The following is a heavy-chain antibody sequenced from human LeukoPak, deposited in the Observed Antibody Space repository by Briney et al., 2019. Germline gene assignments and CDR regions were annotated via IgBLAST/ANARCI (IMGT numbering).Heavy chain of an antibody. D-gene: IGHD6-19*01. CDR3: ARDLTIAVADAFDI. Sequence: PSETLSLTCTVSGGSFSSGDYSWNWIRQPAGQGLEWIGRLFSSGTTNYNPSLKSRVTISGDTSNNQFSLKLTSVTAADTAVYYYARDLTIAVADAFDIWGQGTMVTVSS. V-gene: IGHV4-61*02. CDR1: GGSFSSGDYS. J-gene: IGHJ3*02. CDR2: LFSSGTT.